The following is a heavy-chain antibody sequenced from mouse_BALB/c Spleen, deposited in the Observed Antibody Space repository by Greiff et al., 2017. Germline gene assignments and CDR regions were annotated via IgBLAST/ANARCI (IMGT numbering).Heavy chain of an antibody. CDR1: GFTFSSYG. CDR3: ARDRGGNYGFAY. CDR2: INSNGGST. V-gene: IGHV5-6-3*01. J-gene: IGHJ3*01. D-gene: IGHD2-1*01. Sequence: EVQGVESGGGLVQPGGSLKLSCAASGFTFSSYGMSWVRQTPDKRLELVATINSNGGSTYYPDSVKGRFTISRDNAKNTLYLQMSSLKSEDTAMYYCARDRGGNYGFAYWGQGTLVTVSA.